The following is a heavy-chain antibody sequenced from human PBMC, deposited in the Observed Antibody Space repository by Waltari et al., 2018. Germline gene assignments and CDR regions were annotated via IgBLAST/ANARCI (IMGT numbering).Heavy chain of an antibody. CDR2: INIGSSSYI. CDR1: GFSLRSYT. D-gene: IGHD3-22*01. CDR3: VRDVDTSSHLNRFDP. V-gene: IGHV3-21*01. Sequence: EVQLVESGGGLVKPGASVSLSCAGSGFSLRSYTLSWVCQAPGKELGWVSSINIGSSSYIYYADAAKGRFTISRDNAKNALYLQMNSLRAEETAVYHCVRDVDTSSHLNRFDPWGQGTLVTVSS. J-gene: IGHJ5*02.